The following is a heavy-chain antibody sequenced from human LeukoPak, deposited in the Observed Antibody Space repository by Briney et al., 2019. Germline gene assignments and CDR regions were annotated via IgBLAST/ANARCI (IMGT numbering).Heavy chain of an antibody. D-gene: IGHD6-19*01. CDR1: GTSFRGCY. CDR2: INHSGST. V-gene: IGHV4-34*01. J-gene: IGHJ5*02. CDR3: ARGLGEDSSGWYWYNWFDP. Sequence: PAESLSLTCEYYGTSFRGCYCSWIRQLPANKLEKIGEINHSGSTNYNPSLKSRVTISVDTSKNQFSLKLSSVTAADTAVYYCARGLGEDSSGWYWYNWFDPWGQGTLVTVSS.